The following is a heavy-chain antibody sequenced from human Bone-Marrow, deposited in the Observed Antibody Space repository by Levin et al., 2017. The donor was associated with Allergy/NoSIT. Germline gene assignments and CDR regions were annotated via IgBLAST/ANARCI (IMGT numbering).Heavy chain of an antibody. CDR3: ARGEMGWVFDY. CDR2: IYPDGST. CDR1: GFIVSSNF. J-gene: IGHJ4*02. Sequence: SCAASGFIVSSNFMTWVRQAPGKGLEWVSVIYPDGSTDYADSVRGRFSISRDNSKNTLYLQMNSLRAEDTAVYYCARGEMGWVFDYWGQGTLVTVSS. V-gene: IGHV3-53*01. D-gene: IGHD1-26*01.